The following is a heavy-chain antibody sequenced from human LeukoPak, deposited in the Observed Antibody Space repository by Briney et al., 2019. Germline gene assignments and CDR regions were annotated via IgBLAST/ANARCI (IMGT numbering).Heavy chain of an antibody. CDR2: IYHSGST. J-gene: IGHJ6*03. Sequence: SETLSLTCAVSGYSISSGYYWGWIRQPPGKGLEWIGSIYHSGSTYYNPSLKSRVTISVDTSKNQFSLKLSSVTAADTAVCYCARRGTSYYYYMDVWGKGTTVTVSS. D-gene: IGHD5-12*01. CDR3: ARRGTSYYYYMDV. V-gene: IGHV4-38-2*01. CDR1: GYSISSGYY.